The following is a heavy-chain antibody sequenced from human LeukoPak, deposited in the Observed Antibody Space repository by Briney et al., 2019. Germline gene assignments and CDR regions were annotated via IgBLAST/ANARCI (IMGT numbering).Heavy chain of an antibody. CDR1: GYSFTSYW. D-gene: IGHD3-22*01. CDR3: ARPGVGGGYDSSGYGY. J-gene: IGHJ4*02. CDR2: IDPSDSYT. V-gene: IGHV5-10-1*01. Sequence: HGESLKISCKGSGYSFTSYWISWVRQMPGKGLEWMGRIDPSDSYTNYSPSFQGHVTISADKSISTAYLQWSSLKASDTAMYYCARPGVGGGYDSSGYGYWGQGTLVTVSS.